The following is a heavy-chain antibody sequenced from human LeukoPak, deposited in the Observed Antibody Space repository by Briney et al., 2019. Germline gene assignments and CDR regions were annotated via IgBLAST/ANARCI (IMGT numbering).Heavy chain of an antibody. J-gene: IGHJ3*02. CDR1: GYTFTGYC. CDR3: ARDITYGDYADAFDI. CDR2: INPNSGGT. V-gene: IGHV1-2*06. Sequence: APVKVSCKASGYTFTGYCMHWVRQAPGQGLEWMGRINPNSGGTNYAQKFQGRVTMTRDTSISTAYMELSRLRSDDTAVYYCARDITYGDYADAFDIWRQGTMVTVSS. D-gene: IGHD4-17*01.